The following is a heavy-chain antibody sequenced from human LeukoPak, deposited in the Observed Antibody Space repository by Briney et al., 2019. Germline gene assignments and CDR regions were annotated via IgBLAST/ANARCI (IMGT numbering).Heavy chain of an antibody. J-gene: IGHJ5*02. CDR3: ARGARYGSGALGKGFDP. D-gene: IGHD3-10*01. V-gene: IGHV3-21*01. CDR1: GFIFSSFG. Sequence: GGSLRLSCVASGFIFSSFGMNWVRQAPGKGLEWVSSITHGGQKYYSDALKGRFTMSRDNTKNSVYLQMHNLSDDDADVYFCARGARYGSGALGKGFDPWGQGTMVSVCS. CDR2: ITHGGQK.